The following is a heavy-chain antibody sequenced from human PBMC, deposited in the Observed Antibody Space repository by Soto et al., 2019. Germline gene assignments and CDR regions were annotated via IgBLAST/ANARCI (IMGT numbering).Heavy chain of an antibody. V-gene: IGHV1-69*13. D-gene: IGHD3-22*01. Sequence: SVKVSCKASGGTFSSYTITWVRQAPGQGLEWMGGITPMFGTPNYAQKFQGRVTITADESTSTAYMELSSLRSEDTAMYFCARDGTLYDSSAYYYLYWGQGTLVAVSS. J-gene: IGHJ4*02. CDR1: GGTFSSYT. CDR2: ITPMFGTP. CDR3: ARDGTLYDSSAYYYLY.